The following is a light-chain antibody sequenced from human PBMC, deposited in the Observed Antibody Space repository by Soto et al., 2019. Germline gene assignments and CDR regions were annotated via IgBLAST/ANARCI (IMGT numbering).Light chain of an antibody. CDR1: RGLTSN. CDR3: QQYNNWPPWT. CDR2: GAS. J-gene: IGKJ1*01. V-gene: IGKV3-15*01. Sequence: EIVMTQSPATLSVSQGEEATLPSRPGRGLTSNLACYQQKPAQAPRLLIYGASTRATGIPARFSGSGSGTEFTLTISSLQSEDFAVYYCQQYNNWPPWTFGQGTKVEIK.